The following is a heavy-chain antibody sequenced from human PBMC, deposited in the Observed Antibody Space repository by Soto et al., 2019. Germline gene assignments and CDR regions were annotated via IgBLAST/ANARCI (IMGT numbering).Heavy chain of an antibody. CDR2: IYYSGNT. Sequence: SETLSLTCTVSGGSITRGSYYWSWIRQHPGKGLEWIGYIYYSGNTFYNPSLKSRVSISVDTSKSQFSLSLRSVTAADTAVYYCARGLGVATIRGYYYYGTDVWGQGTTVTVSS. CDR3: ARGLGVATIRGYYYYGTDV. J-gene: IGHJ6*02. D-gene: IGHD5-12*01. V-gene: IGHV4-31*03. CDR1: GGSITRGSYY.